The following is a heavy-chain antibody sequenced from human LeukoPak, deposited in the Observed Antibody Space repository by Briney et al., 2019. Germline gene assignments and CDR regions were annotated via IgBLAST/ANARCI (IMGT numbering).Heavy chain of an antibody. Sequence: SETLSLTCAVYGGSFTIYSWTWLRHPPGKRLEWVGEISPSGNTQYNPSLKSLVTISLDASKSQFYLKLNSVSAADTAVDYCARRVRSADYRLDYWGQGTLVTVSS. CDR3: ARRVRSADYRLDY. CDR1: GGSFTIYS. J-gene: IGHJ4*02. V-gene: IGHV4-34*01. D-gene: IGHD4-11*01. CDR2: ISPSGNT.